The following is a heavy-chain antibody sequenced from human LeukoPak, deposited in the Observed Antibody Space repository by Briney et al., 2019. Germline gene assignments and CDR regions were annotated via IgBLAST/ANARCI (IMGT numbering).Heavy chain of an antibody. J-gene: IGHJ4*02. CDR2: IRYDGSNK. CDR3: AKELFGVGKSSGWSFDY. CDR1: GFTFSSYG. V-gene: IGHV3-30*02. Sequence: GGSLRLSCAASGFTFSSYGMHWVRQAPGKGLEWVAFIRYDGSNKYYADSVKGRFTISRDNSKNTLYLQMNSLRAEDTAVYYCAKELFGVGKSSGWSFDYWGQGTLVTVSS. D-gene: IGHD6-13*01.